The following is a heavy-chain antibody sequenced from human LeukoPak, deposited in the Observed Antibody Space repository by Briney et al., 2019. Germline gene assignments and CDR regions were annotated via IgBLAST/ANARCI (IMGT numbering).Heavy chain of an antibody. D-gene: IGHD2-15*01. V-gene: IGHV4-59*12. CDR3: ARGLRQSRGYCSGGSCYAGDY. J-gene: IGHJ4*02. Sequence: SETLSLTCTVSGGSISSYYWSWIRQPPGKGLEWIGYIYYSGSTNYNPSLKSRVTISVDTSKNQFSLKLSSVTAADTAVYYCARGLRQSRGYCSGGSCYAGDYWGQGTLVTVSS. CDR1: GGSISSYY. CDR2: IYYSGST.